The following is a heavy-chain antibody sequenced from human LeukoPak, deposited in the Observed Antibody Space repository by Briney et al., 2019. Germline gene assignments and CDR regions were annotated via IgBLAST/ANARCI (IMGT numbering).Heavy chain of an antibody. Sequence: ASLRVSSKHSGYTFTGYGISSGRQAPGQRLERMGWISGYNGNTNYARKLQGRVTMTTDTSTSTANMELRSLRSDDTAVYYCVRDLASTSPSSKAFDIWGQGTMVTVSS. CDR3: VRDLASTSPSSKAFDI. V-gene: IGHV1-18*01. CDR1: GYTFTGYG. D-gene: IGHD2-2*01. CDR2: ISGYNGNT. J-gene: IGHJ3*02.